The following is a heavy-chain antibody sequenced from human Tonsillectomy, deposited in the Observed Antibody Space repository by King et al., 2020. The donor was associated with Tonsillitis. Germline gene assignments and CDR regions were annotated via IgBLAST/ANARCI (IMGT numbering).Heavy chain of an antibody. CDR3: ARGGNQRFFDY. J-gene: IGHJ4*02. D-gene: IGHD2-2*01. Sequence: QLVQSGAEVREPGESLKISCKGSGYSFTSYWIVWVRQMPGKGLEWMGIIYPGDSHTRYSPSFQGQVTISADRSITTAYLQWSSLKASATAMYYCARGGNQRFFDYWGQGTLVTVSS. CDR2: IYPGDSHT. CDR1: GYSFTSYW. V-gene: IGHV5-51*03.